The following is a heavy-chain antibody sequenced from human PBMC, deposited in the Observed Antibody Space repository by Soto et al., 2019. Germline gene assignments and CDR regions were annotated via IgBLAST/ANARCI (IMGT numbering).Heavy chain of an antibody. CDR2: IYYSGST. CDR1: GGSISSYY. Sequence: SETLSLTCTVSGGSISSYYWSWIRQPPGKGLEWIGYIYYSGSTNYNPSLKSRVTISVDTSKNQFSLKLSSVTAADTAVYYCARVPHIVVVPAAPFFDYWGQGTLVTVSS. CDR3: ARVPHIVVVPAAPFFDY. D-gene: IGHD2-2*01. V-gene: IGHV4-59*01. J-gene: IGHJ4*02.